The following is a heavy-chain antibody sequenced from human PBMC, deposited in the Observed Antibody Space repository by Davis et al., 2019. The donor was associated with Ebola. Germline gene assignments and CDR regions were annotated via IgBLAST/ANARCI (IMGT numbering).Heavy chain of an antibody. CDR1: GLTFDDYA. J-gene: IGHJ5*02. V-gene: IGHV3-9*01. CDR3: AKDFYGSGSYIDA. CDR2: INSNSGTS. D-gene: IGHD3-10*01. Sequence: GESLKISCATSGLTFDDYAMHWFRQAPGKGLEWVSGINSNSGTSAYADSVKGRFTISRDNAQDSLYLQMNSLRTEDTAFYYCAKDFYGSGSYIDAWGQGTLVTVSS.